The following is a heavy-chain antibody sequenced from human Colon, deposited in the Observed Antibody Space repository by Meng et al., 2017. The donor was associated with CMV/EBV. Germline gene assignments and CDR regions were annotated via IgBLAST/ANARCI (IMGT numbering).Heavy chain of an antibody. Sequence: GESLKISCAGSGFTFSDHYMGWFRQAPGKGLEWISFISSSEYTIFYADSVKGRFTISRDNTKDSVYLQMNSLSVEDTALYYCARGGPDWDLFFDYWGQGTPVTVSS. V-gene: IGHV3-11*04. D-gene: IGHD3-9*01. CDR1: GFTFSDHY. CDR3: ARGGPDWDLFFDY. J-gene: IGHJ4*02. CDR2: ISSSEYTI.